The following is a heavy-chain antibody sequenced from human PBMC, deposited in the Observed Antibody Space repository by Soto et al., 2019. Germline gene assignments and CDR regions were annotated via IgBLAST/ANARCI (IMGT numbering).Heavy chain of an antibody. J-gene: IGHJ5*02. Sequence: QVQLVESGGGLVKPGGSLRLSCAASGIVFSDYMSWVRQAPGKGLEWLSYISGSGRTIYSADSVKGRFTISRDNATNSLYLQMNNVTAEDTAVCYSARLPCPWGWFDPWGQGTLVTVSS. D-gene: IGHD3-16*01. CDR2: ISGSGRTI. CDR3: ARLPCPWGWFDP. CDR1: GIVFSDY. V-gene: IGHV3-11*01.